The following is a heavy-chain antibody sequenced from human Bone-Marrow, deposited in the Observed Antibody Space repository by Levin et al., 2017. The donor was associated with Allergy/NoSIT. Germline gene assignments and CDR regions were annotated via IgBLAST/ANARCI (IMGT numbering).Heavy chain of an antibody. Sequence: QPGGSLRLSCGASGFTFSNYAMNWVRQAPGKGLEWVSSIGDSGGNTYYADSLKGRFTISRDNSKDTLYLQMNSLRAEDTALYYCAKDRDRYGWDFDYWGQGTLVTVSS. CDR2: IGDSGGNT. V-gene: IGHV3-23*01. J-gene: IGHJ4*02. D-gene: IGHD5-18*01. CDR1: GFTFSNYA. CDR3: AKDRDRYGWDFDY.